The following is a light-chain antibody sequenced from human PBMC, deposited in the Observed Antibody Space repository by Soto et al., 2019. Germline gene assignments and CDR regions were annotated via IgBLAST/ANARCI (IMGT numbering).Light chain of an antibody. J-gene: IGKJ4*01. CDR3: QQYNSYSLT. Sequence: DIQLTQSPSTLSASIGDRVTITCRASQSVKNWLAWYQQKPGKAPKVLIYKASSLESGVPSRFSGSGSGTEFTLTISGLQADDFATYYCQQYNSYSLTFGGGTKVEIK. V-gene: IGKV1-5*03. CDR1: QSVKNW. CDR2: KAS.